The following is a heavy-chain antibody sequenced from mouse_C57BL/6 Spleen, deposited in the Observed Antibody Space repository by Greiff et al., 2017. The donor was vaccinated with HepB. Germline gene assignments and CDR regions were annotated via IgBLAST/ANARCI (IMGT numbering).Heavy chain of an antibody. CDR1: GYAFSSSW. D-gene: IGHD3-3*01. V-gene: IGHV1-82*01. J-gene: IGHJ1*03. CDR3: ARLGQGGYFDV. Sequence: QVQLQQSGPELVKPGASVKISCKASGYAFSSSWMNWVKQRPGKGLEWIGRIYPGDGDTNYNGKFKGKATLTADKSSSTAYMQLSSLTSEDSAVYFCARLGQGGYFDVWGTGTTVTVSS. CDR2: IYPGDGDT.